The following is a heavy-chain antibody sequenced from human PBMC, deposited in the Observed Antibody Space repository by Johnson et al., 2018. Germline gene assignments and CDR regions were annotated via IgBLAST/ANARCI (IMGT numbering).Heavy chain of an antibody. Sequence: QLVESGGGVVQPGRSLRLSCAASGFTFSSHGMHWVRQAPGKGLEWVAVISYDESNKYSADSVKGRFTISRDNSKNTLYLQMNSLRAEDTAVYYCARDVGRWNDAFDIWGQGTMVTVS. CDR1: GFTFSSHG. V-gene: IGHV3-30*03. CDR3: ARDVGRWNDAFDI. CDR2: ISYDESNK. J-gene: IGHJ3*02. D-gene: IGHD4-23*01.